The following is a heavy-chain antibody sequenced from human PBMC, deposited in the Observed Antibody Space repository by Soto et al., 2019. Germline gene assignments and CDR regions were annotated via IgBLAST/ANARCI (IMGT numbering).Heavy chain of an antibody. CDR1: GGSISSSSYY. Sequence: QLQLQESGPGLVKPSETLSLTCTVSGGSISSSSYYWGWIRQPPGKGLEWIGTIYYSGSTYYNPSLKSRVTISVDTSKNQFSLKLSSVTAADTAVYYCARVKEEGYCSSTSCYTLFDYWGQGTLVTVSS. V-gene: IGHV4-39*01. J-gene: IGHJ4*02. CDR3: ARVKEEGYCSSTSCYTLFDY. D-gene: IGHD2-2*02. CDR2: IYYSGST.